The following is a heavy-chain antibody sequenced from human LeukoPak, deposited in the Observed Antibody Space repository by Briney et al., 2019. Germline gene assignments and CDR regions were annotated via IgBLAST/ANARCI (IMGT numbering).Heavy chain of an antibody. V-gene: IGHV4-34*01. CDR2: INHSGST. CDR3: ARVPLNWGKYYFDY. CDR1: GGSFSGYY. Sequence: SETLSLTCAVYGGSFSGYYWSWIRQPPGKGLEWIGEINHSGSTNYNPSLKSRVTISVDTSKNQFSLKLSSVTAADTAVYYCARVPLNWGKYYFDYWGQGTLVTVSS. D-gene: IGHD7-27*01. J-gene: IGHJ4*02.